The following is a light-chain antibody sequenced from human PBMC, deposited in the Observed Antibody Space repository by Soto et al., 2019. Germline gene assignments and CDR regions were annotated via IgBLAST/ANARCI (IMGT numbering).Light chain of an antibody. CDR2: GAS. J-gene: IGKJ1*01. Sequence: EIVLTQSPGTLSLSPGEIATLSCRASQSVSSYLAWYQQKPGQAPRLLIYGASSRATGIPDRFSGSGSGTDFTLTISRLEPEDFAVYYCQQYGSPSRTFGQGTKVEIK. CDR1: QSVSSY. CDR3: QQYGSPSRT. V-gene: IGKV3-20*01.